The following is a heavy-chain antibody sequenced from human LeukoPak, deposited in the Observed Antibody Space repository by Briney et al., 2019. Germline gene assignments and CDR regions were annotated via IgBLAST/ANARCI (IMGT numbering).Heavy chain of an antibody. Sequence: SQTLSLTCAISGDSVSSNSATWNWIRQSPSRGLEWLGRTYYRSKWYNDYAVSVKSRITINPDTSKNQFYLQLNSVTPEDTAVYYCVRPGYCNSNSCHMVVWGQGTTVTVSS. J-gene: IGHJ6*02. CDR3: VRPGYCNSNSCHMVV. CDR2: TYYRSKWYN. D-gene: IGHD2-2*01. CDR1: GDSVSSNSAT. V-gene: IGHV6-1*01.